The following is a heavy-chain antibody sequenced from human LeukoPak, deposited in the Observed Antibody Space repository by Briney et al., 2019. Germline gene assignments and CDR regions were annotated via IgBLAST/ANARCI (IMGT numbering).Heavy chain of an antibody. V-gene: IGHV3-30*04. CDR3: ARASTSIGFLGY. Sequence: GESLRLSCAASGFTFSSYAMHWVRQAQGKGLEWVAVISYDGSNKYYTDSVKGRFTISRDNSKNTLYLQMNSLRVEDTAVYYCARASTSIGFLGYWGQGTLVTVSS. CDR2: ISYDGSNK. D-gene: IGHD3-22*01. CDR1: GFTFSSYA. J-gene: IGHJ4*02.